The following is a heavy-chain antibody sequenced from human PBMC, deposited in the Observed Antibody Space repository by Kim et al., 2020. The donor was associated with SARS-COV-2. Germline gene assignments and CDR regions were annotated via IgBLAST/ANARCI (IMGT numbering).Heavy chain of an antibody. V-gene: IGHV3-30*18. J-gene: IGHJ3*02. D-gene: IGHD6-19*01. CDR1: GFTFSSYG. CDR2: ISYDGSNK. CDR3: AKDPYSSGWAHAFDI. Sequence: GGSLRLSCAAPGFTFSSYGMHWVRQAPGKGLEWVAVISYDGSNKYYADSVKGRFTISRDNSKNTLYLQMNSLRAEDTAVYYCAKDPYSSGWAHAFDIWGQGTMVTVSS.